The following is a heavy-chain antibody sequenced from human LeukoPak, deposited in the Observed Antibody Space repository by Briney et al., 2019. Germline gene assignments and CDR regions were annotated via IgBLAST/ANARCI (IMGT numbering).Heavy chain of an antibody. Sequence: PSETLSLTCAVSGGSISSSNWWSWVRQPPGKGLEWIGEIYHSGSTNYNPSLKSRVTISVDKSKNQFSLKLSSVTAADTAVYYCARDRIVVVPAEGYGMEAWGQGPTVTVS. CDR1: GGSISSSNW. CDR3: ARDRIVVVPAEGYGMEA. V-gene: IGHV4-4*02. J-gene: IGHJ6*02. D-gene: IGHD2-2*01. CDR2: IYHSGST.